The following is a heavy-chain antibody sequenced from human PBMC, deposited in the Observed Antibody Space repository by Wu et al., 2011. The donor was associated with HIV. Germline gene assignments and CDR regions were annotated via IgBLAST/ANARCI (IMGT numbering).Heavy chain of an antibody. CDR2: IMPFFGSP. V-gene: IGHV1-69*14. J-gene: IGHJ4*02. D-gene: IGHD1/OR15-1a*01. CDR1: GGTFSTYA. CDR3: ARAREQGSGYFDY. Sequence: QVQLLQPGAEVKRPGSSVKVSCKTSGGTFSTYAISWIRQAPGQGPEWMGWIMPFFGSPTYAQNFQGRVTITADKSTSTAYLELSSLRSEDTAVYYCARAREQGSGYFDYWGQGTLVTVSS.